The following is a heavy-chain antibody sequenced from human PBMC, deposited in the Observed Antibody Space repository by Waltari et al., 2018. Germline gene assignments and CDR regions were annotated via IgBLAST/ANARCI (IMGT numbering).Heavy chain of an antibody. CDR1: GFTFSSYA. CDR3: AKTLLDY. J-gene: IGHJ4*02. CDR2: IRGSGGST. Sequence: EVQLLESGGGLVQPGGSLRLSCAASGFTFSSYAMSWVRQAPGKGMEWVADIRGSGGSTYYAASVKGRFTISRDNSKNTLYLQMNSLRAEDTAVYYCAKTLLDYWGQGTLVTVSS. V-gene: IGHV3-23*01.